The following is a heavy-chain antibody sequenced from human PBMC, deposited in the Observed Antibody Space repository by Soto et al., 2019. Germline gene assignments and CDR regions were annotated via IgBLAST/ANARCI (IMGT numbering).Heavy chain of an antibody. CDR3: ARVARGIVVVVAGKSAFAI. V-gene: IGHV4-31*03. CDR1: GGSISRGGYY. D-gene: IGHD2-15*01. CDR2: IYYSGST. J-gene: IGHJ3*02. Sequence: SETLSLTCTVSGGSISRGGYYWSWIRQHPGKGLEWIGYIYYSGSTYYNPSLKSRVTISVDTSKNQFSLKLSSVTAADTAVYYCARVARGIVVVVAGKSAFAIWGQGTMVTASS.